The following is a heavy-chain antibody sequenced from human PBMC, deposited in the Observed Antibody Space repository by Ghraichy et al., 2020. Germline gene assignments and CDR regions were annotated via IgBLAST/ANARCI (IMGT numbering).Heavy chain of an antibody. D-gene: IGHD1-26*01. V-gene: IGHV4-61*01. CDR2: IYYSGST. Sequence: SETLSLTCTVSGGSVSSGSYYWSWIRQPPGKGLEWIGYIYYSGSTNYNPSLKSRVTISVDTSKNQFSLKLSSVTAADTAVYYCARAVGSGSYWGLDYWGQGTLVTVSS. CDR1: GGSVSSGSYY. CDR3: ARAVGSGSYWGLDY. J-gene: IGHJ4*02.